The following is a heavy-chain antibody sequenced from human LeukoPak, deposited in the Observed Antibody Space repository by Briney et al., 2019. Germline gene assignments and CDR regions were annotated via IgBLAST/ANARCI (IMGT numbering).Heavy chain of an antibody. CDR3: ARTGYCSSTSCYTASRPYYYYYMDV. J-gene: IGHJ6*03. V-gene: IGHV4-59*01. D-gene: IGHD2-2*02. Sequence: SETLSLTCTVSGGSISSYYWSWIRQPPGKGLEWIGYIYYSGSTNYNPSLKSRVTISVDTSKNHFSLKLSSVTAADTAVYYCARTGYCSSTSCYTASRPYYYYYMDVWGKGTTVSVSS. CDR2: IYYSGST. CDR1: GGSISSYY.